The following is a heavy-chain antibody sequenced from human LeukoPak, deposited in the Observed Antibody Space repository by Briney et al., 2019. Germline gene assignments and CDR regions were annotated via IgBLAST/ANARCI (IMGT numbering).Heavy chain of an antibody. J-gene: IGHJ3*02. D-gene: IGHD2-21*01. Sequence: SGGSLRLSCAASGFTFSSYAMSWVRQAPGKGLEWVSAISGSGGSTYYADSVKGRFTISRDNSKNTLYLQMNSLRAEDTAVYYCARYIPSCGGNCNDGFDIWGQGTMVSVSS. V-gene: IGHV3-23*01. CDR1: GFTFSSYA. CDR2: ISGSGGST. CDR3: ARYIPSCGGNCNDGFDI.